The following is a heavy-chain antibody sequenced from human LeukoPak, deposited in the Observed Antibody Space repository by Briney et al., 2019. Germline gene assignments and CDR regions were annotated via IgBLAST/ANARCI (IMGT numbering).Heavy chain of an antibody. J-gene: IGHJ4*02. CDR2: IYYSGGT. CDR1: GGSISGDH. V-gene: IGHV4-59*08. Sequence: SGTLSLTCTVSGGSISGDHWNWVRQPPGKGLEWIGGIYYSGGTTYTPSVRSRVTISVDTSKNQFSLKLTSVSAADTAVYYCARRLAVAGALDWWGQGTLVTVSA. CDR3: ARRLAVAGALDW. D-gene: IGHD6-13*01.